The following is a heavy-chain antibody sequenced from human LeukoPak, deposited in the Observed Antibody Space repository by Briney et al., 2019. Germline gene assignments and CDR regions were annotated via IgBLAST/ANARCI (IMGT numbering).Heavy chain of an antibody. D-gene: IGHD6-13*01. V-gene: IGHV3-30-3*01. J-gene: IGHJ4*02. CDR2: ISYDGSNK. CDR3: ARAVRSSWYVVDY. Sequence: GGSLRLSCAASGFTFSSYAMHWVRQAPGGGLEWVAVISYDGSNKYYADSVKGRFTISRDNSKNTLYLQMNSLRAEDTAVYYCARAVRSSWYVVDYWGQGTLVTVSS. CDR1: GFTFSSYA.